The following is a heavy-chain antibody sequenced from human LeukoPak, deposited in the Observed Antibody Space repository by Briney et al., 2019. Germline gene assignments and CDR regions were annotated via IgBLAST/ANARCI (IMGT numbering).Heavy chain of an antibody. Sequence: PGGSLRLSCAASGFTFSSYSMNWVRQPPGKGLEWVSQISSVSAIYYADSVKGRFTISRDNGKDSLYLQMNRLRDGDPAIYYCARGETRIVHWGQGTLVTVSS. D-gene: IGHD2-15*01. CDR2: ISSVSAI. J-gene: IGHJ1*01. CDR1: GFTFSSYS. CDR3: ARGETRIVH. V-gene: IGHV3-48*02.